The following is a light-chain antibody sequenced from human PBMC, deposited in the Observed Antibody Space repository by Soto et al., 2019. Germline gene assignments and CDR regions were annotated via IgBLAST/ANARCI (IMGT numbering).Light chain of an antibody. V-gene: IGKV1-8*01. CDR1: QGIGSY. CDR2: TAS. Sequence: AIRMTQSPSSISASTGDRVTITCRAGQGIGSYLAWYQQKSGKAPKLLIYTASSLQSVVPSKFSGSGSGTDFTLTISGLQSEDFTTYYCQQYYNYPALTFDGGTKVDI. CDR3: QQYYNYPALT. J-gene: IGKJ4*01.